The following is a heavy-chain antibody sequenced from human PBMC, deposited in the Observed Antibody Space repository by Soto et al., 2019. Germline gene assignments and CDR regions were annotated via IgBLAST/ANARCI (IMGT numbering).Heavy chain of an antibody. CDR2: IKVDGSEK. Sequence: DVQLVDSGGGLGRSGGSLRLSCAASGFTFKDYWMNWVRQAPGKGLEWVANIKVDGSEKNYVDSVKGRFTISRANAKNSLYLQMNTLRAEDTAGYYCARDEICEGVKFTLVEFQEGGPGTLVTVSS. V-gene: IGHV3-7*03. J-gene: IGHJ4*02. D-gene: IGHD2-21*01. CDR1: GFTFKDYW. CDR3: ARDEICEGVKFTLVEFQE.